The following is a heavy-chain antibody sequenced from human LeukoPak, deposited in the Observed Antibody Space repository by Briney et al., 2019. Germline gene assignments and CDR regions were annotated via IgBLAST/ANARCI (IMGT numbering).Heavy chain of an antibody. Sequence: ASVKVSCKTSGYTFSDYYLHWVRQAPGPGLEWMGWINPSSGGTKNAQKFQGRVTMTRDTSISTGYMELSRLRSDDTAVYYCARPIRGSYVEDVFDIWGQGTMVTVSA. D-gene: IGHD1-26*01. CDR2: INPSSGGT. J-gene: IGHJ3*02. CDR3: ARPIRGSYVEDVFDI. V-gene: IGHV1-2*02. CDR1: GYTFSDYY.